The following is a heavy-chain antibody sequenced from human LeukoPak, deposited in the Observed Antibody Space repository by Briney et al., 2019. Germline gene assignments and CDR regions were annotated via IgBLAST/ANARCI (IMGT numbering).Heavy chain of an antibody. V-gene: IGHV3-7*01. Sequence: GGSLRLSCAASGFTFSSYWMSWVRQAPGKGLEWVANIKQDGSEKYYVDSVKGRFTISRDNAKNSLYLQMNSLRAEDTAVYYCARDSGGSEYGMDVWGQGTTVTVSS. CDR3: ARDSGGSEYGMDV. J-gene: IGHJ6*02. D-gene: IGHD2-15*01. CDR2: IKQDGSEK. CDR1: GFTFSSYW.